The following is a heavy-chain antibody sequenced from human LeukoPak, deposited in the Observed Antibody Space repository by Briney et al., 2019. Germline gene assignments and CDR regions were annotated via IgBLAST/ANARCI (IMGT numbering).Heavy chain of an antibody. CDR3: ASGGYYGSGSFSI. CDR1: VGSISSGGYY. Sequence: SETLSLTCTVSVGSISSGGYYWSWIRQHPGKGREWIGYIYYSGSTYYNPSLKSRVTISVDTSKNKFSLKLSSVTAADTAVYYCASGGYYGSGSFSIWGQGTLVTVSS. D-gene: IGHD3-10*01. CDR2: IYYSGST. V-gene: IGHV4-31*03. J-gene: IGHJ4*02.